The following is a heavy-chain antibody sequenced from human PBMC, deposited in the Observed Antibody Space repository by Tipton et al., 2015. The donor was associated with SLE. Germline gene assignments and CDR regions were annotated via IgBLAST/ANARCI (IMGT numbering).Heavy chain of an antibody. V-gene: IGHV5-51*03. J-gene: IGHJ4*02. Sequence: QLVQSGAEVKKPGESLKVSCKGSGYLFTSYWIGWVRQMPGKGREWMGIIYPGDSNTIYSPSFQGHVTISADKSITTAYLQWSSLKASDTAIYYCARVGARLVGPDYWGQGTLVTVSS. CDR2: IYPGDSNT. CDR3: ARVGARLVGPDY. CDR1: GYLFTSYW. D-gene: IGHD2-8*02.